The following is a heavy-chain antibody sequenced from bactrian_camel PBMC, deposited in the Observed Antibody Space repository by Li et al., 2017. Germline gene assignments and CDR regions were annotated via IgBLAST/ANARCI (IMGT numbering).Heavy chain of an antibody. D-gene: IGHD2*01. CDR1: GLSFDTYD. Sequence: VQLVESGGELVQPGGSLRLSCAVSGLSFDTYDMVWVRPAPGKGLEWVAAINFGGGMTYYTYSVKGRVTVSSDDAKNMVYLQLNSLKTEDTAVYYCAVSVRGTTGLSYRANNCEGQGTQVTVS. V-gene: IGHV3S40*01. J-gene: IGHJ4*01. CDR2: INFGGGMT.